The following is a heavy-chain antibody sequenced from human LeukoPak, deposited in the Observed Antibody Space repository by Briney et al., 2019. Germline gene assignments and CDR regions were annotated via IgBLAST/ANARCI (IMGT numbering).Heavy chain of an antibody. CDR2: FDPEDGET. CDR3: ARDILIGGFPDY. J-gene: IGHJ4*02. Sequence: ASVKVSCKVSGYTLTELSMHWGRQAPGKGLEWMGGFDPEDGETIYAQKFQGRVTMTTDTSTSTAYMELRSLRSDDTAVYYCARDILIGGFPDYWGQGTLVTVSS. CDR1: GYTLTELS. V-gene: IGHV1-24*01. D-gene: IGHD3-16*01.